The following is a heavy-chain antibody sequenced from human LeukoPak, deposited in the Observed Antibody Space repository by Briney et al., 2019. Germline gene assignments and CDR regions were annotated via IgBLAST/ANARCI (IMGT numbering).Heavy chain of an antibody. Sequence: PSQTLSLTCTVSGGSISSGGYYWSWIRQHPGKGLEWIGYIYYSGSTYYNPSLKSRVTISVDTSKNQFSLKLSSVTAADTAVYYCARGYCSSTSCYHNMDVWDKGTTVTASS. J-gene: IGHJ6*03. CDR3: ARGYCSSTSCYHNMDV. V-gene: IGHV4-31*03. CDR2: IYYSGST. D-gene: IGHD2-2*01. CDR1: GGSISSGGYY.